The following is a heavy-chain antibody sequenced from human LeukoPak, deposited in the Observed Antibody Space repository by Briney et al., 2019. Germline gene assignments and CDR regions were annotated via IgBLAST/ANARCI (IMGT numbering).Heavy chain of an antibody. Sequence: SVKVSCKASGGTFSSYAISWVRQAPGQGLEWMGRIIPILGIANYAQKFQGRVTITADKSTSTAYMELSSLRSEDTAAYYCARFRYSYAHPRYYYYGMDVWGQGTTVTVSS. CDR3: ARFRYSYAHPRYYYYGMDV. J-gene: IGHJ6*02. CDR1: GGTFSSYA. D-gene: IGHD5-18*01. CDR2: IIPILGIA. V-gene: IGHV1-69*04.